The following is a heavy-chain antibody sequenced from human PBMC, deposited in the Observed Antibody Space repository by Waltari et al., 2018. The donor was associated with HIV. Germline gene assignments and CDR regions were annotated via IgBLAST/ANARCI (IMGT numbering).Heavy chain of an antibody. CDR2: ISSSSTFI. Sequence: ELLLVESGGGLVKPGGSLRLPCAGSGFPFSSYTMNWVRQAPGKGLEWVSSISSSSTFIYYADSVKGRFTISRDNAKNSLYLQMNSLRAEDTAVYYCARDRQGTVTKDFDYWGQGTLVTVSS. V-gene: IGHV3-21*01. D-gene: IGHD4-17*01. J-gene: IGHJ4*02. CDR1: GFPFSSYT. CDR3: ARDRQGTVTKDFDY.